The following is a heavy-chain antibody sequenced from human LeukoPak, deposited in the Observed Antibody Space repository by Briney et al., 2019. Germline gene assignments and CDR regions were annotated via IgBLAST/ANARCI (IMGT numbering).Heavy chain of an antibody. CDR1: GFTVSSNY. CDR3: ASEGD. CDR2: IYTEGTT. Sequence: WGVLRLSCAVSGFTVSSNYFSWVRQAPGKGLEWVSVIYTEGTTYYADSVKGRFTISRDNSKNTVYLQMNSLRVEDTAVYYCASEGDWGQGTLVTVSS. J-gene: IGHJ4*02. V-gene: IGHV3-66*02. D-gene: IGHD3-16*01.